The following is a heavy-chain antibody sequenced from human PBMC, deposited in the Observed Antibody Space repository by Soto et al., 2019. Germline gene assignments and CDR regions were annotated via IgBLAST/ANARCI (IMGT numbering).Heavy chain of an antibody. CDR2: IYYSGST. Sequence: TLSLTCTVSGGSISSYYWSWIRQPPGKGLEWIGYIYYSGSTNYNPSLKSRVTISVDTSKNQFSLKLSSVTAADTAVYYCARGVGATPYYYYGMDVWGQGTTVTVSS. D-gene: IGHD1-26*01. J-gene: IGHJ6*02. CDR1: GGSISSYY. CDR3: ARGVGATPYYYYGMDV. V-gene: IGHV4-59*01.